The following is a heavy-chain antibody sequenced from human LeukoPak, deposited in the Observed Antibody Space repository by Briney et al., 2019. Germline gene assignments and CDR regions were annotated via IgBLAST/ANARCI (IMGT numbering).Heavy chain of an antibody. CDR1: GFTFSSYA. CDR2: ISGSGGST. CDR3: AKSLYSSSFQPTFDY. V-gene: IGHV3-23*01. D-gene: IGHD6-13*01. J-gene: IGHJ4*02. Sequence: GGSLRLSCAASGFTFSSYAMSWVRQAPGKGLEWVSAISGSGGSTYYADSVKGRFTISRDNSKNTLYLQMNSLRAEGTAVYYCAKSLYSSSFQPTFDYWGQGTLVTVSS.